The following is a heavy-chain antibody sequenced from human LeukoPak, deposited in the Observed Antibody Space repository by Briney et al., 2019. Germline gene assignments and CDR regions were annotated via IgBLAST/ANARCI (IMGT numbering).Heavy chain of an antibody. CDR1: GFTFSSYG. Sequence: GGSLRLSCAASGFTFSSYGMHWVRQAPGKGLEWVAVIWYDGSNKYYADSVKGRFTISRDNSKNTLYLQMNSLRAEDTAVYYCARYYYDSSGYYFFDYWGQGTLVTVSS. J-gene: IGHJ4*02. D-gene: IGHD3-22*01. CDR3: ARYYYDSSGYYFFDY. CDR2: IWYDGSNK. V-gene: IGHV3-33*01.